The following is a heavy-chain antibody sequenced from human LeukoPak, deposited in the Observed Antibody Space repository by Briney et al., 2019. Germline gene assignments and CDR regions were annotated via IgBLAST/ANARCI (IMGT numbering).Heavy chain of an antibody. V-gene: IGHV1-2*02. J-gene: IGHJ6*03. CDR3: ARPRYSSASSDYHYYMDV. Sequence: ASVKVSCKASGYTFTAYYIHWVRQAPGQGLEWMGWINPNTGGTDHAQNFQGRVTMTRDTSISAAYMELSNLTYDDTAVYYCARPRYSSASSDYHYYMDVWGKGTTATVSS. CDR1: GYTFTAYY. D-gene: IGHD6-6*01. CDR2: INPNTGGT.